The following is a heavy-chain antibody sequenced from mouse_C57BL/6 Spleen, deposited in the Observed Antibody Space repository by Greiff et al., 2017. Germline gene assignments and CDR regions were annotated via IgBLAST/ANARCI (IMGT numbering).Heavy chain of an antibody. Sequence: EVKLVESGPGLVKPSQSLSLTCSVTGYSITSGYYWNWIRQFPGNKLEWMGYISYDGSNNYNPSLKNRISITRDTSKNQFFLKLNSVTTEDTATYYCARGTVPYYFDYWGQGTTLTVSS. CDR2: ISYDGSN. V-gene: IGHV3-6*01. J-gene: IGHJ2*01. CDR1: GYSITSGYY. CDR3: ARGTVPYYFDY.